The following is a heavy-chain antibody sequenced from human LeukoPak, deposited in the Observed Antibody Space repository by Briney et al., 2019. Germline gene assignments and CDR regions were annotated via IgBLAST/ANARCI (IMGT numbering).Heavy chain of an antibody. CDR1: GFTFDDYA. CDR3: ARDEGLRPWDY. Sequence: SGGSLRLSCAASGFTFDDYAMHWVRQAPGKGLEWVSGISWNSGSIGYADSVKGRFTISRDNSKNTLYLQMNSLRAEDTAVYYCARDEGLRPWDYWGQGTLVTVSS. CDR2: ISWNSGSI. D-gene: IGHD5/OR15-5a*01. V-gene: IGHV3-9*01. J-gene: IGHJ4*02.